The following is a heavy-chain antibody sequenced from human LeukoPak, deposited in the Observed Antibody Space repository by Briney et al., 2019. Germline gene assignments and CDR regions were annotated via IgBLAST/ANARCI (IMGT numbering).Heavy chain of an antibody. J-gene: IGHJ4*02. Sequence: GGSLRLSCAASGFAFSAYGMHWVRQAPGKGLVWVSRINSDGSSTSYADSVKGRFTISRDNAKNTLYLQMNSLRAEDTAVYYCAGNVDTAMGWGQGTLVTVSS. D-gene: IGHD5-18*01. CDR1: GFAFSAYG. V-gene: IGHV3-74*01. CDR3: AGNVDTAMG. CDR2: INSDGSST.